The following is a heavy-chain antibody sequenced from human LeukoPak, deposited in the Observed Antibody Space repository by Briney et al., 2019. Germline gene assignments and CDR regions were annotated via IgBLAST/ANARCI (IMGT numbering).Heavy chain of an antibody. CDR3: AKDDLGFGKLGY. CDR1: GFTLSTYA. V-gene: IGHV3-23*01. J-gene: IGHJ4*02. D-gene: IGHD3-10*01. CDR2: IRGSGGAT. Sequence: GGSLRPSCAASGFTLSTYAMSWVRQAPGKGLEWVSGIRGSGGATYYADSVKGRFTISRDNSKNTLYLQMNSLRAEDKAVYYCAKDDLGFGKLGYWGQGTLVTVSS.